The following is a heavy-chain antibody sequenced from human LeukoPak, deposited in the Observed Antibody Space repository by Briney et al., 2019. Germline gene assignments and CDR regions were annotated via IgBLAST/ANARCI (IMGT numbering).Heavy chain of an antibody. CDR3: ARAKGPGAHYNWLDP. CDR1: GASLSSGDYY. CDR2: IYNSGST. Sequence: ASETLSLTCTVSGASLSSGDYYWSWLRQPPRKGLEWIGYIYNSGSTFYNPSLKSRLTISVDTSKKQFSLKLSSVAAADTAVYYCARAKGPGAHYNWLDPWGQGTLVTVSS. D-gene: IGHD2-2*01. J-gene: IGHJ5*02. V-gene: IGHV4-30-4*01.